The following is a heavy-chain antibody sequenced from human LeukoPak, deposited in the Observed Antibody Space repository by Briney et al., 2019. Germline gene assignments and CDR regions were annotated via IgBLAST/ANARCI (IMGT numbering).Heavy chain of an antibody. J-gene: IGHJ4*02. Sequence: ASVKVPCKASGYTFTGYYMHWVRQAPGQGLEWMGWINPNSGGTNYAQKFQGRVTMTRDTSISTAYMELSRLRSDDTAVYYCARGPYYYDSSGYYSYWGQGTLVTVSP. CDR1: GYTFTGYY. V-gene: IGHV1-2*02. CDR3: ARGPYYYDSSGYYSY. CDR2: INPNSGGT. D-gene: IGHD3-22*01.